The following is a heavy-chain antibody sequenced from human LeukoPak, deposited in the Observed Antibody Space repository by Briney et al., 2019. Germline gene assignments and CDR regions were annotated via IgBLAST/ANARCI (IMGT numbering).Heavy chain of an antibody. CDR1: GFTFSTYA. V-gene: IGHV3-23*01. CDR3: AKGTMDGGQYYYDSS. D-gene: IGHD3-22*01. Sequence: GGSLRLSCAASGFTFSTYAMSWVRQASGKGLQWVSAISGSGGVTYYADSVKGRFTISRDNSKNTLYLQMNSLRAEDTAVYYCAKGTMDGGQYYYDSSGGQGTLVTVSS. CDR2: ISGSGGVT. J-gene: IGHJ4*02.